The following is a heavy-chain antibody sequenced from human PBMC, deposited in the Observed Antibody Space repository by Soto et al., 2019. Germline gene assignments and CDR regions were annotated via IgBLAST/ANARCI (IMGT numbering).Heavy chain of an antibody. CDR1: GFTFSDYY. J-gene: IGHJ3*02. D-gene: IGHD3-10*01. CDR2: ISISGSTI. V-gene: IGHV3-11*01. Sequence: GGSLRLSCAASGFTFSDYYMSWIRQAPGKGLEWVSYISISGSTIYYADSVKGRFTISRDNAKNSLYLQMNSLRAEDTAVYYCARGLLLWFGEPRYDAFDIWGQGTMVTVSS. CDR3: ARGLLLWFGEPRYDAFDI.